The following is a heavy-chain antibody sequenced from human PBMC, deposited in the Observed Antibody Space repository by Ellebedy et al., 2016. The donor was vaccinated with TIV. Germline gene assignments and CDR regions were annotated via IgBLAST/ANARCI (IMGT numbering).Heavy chain of an antibody. CDR1: GFAFDTDW. Sequence: GESLKISCAASGFAFDTDWMTWVRQVPGKGLEWVANINQDGSDKSYVDSVEGRFTISRDNAKYSLFLQMDSLGAEGTAVYYCARGGASSSRYWRNWGQGALVTVSS. V-gene: IGHV3-7*01. CDR2: INQDGSDK. J-gene: IGHJ4*02. D-gene: IGHD6-13*01. CDR3: ARGGASSSRYWRN.